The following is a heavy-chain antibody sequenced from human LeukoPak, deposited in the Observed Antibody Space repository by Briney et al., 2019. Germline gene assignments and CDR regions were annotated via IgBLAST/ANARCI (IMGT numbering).Heavy chain of an antibody. CDR2: INPNSGGT. CDR3: ARAEKRGYSYSPSY. V-gene: IGHV1-2*02. J-gene: IGHJ4*02. D-gene: IGHD5-18*01. CDR1: GYTFTGYY. Sequence: ASVKVSCKASGYTFTGYYMHWVRRAPGQGLEWMGWINPNSGGTNYAQKFQGRVTMTRDTSISTAYMELSRLRSDDTAVYYCARAEKRGYSYSPSYWGQGTLVTVSS.